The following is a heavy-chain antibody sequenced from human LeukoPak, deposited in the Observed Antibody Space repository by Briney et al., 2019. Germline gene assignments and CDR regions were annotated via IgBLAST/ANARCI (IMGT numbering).Heavy chain of an antibody. CDR1: GGSISSSNW. D-gene: IGHD5-18*01. Sequence: SGTLSLTCAVSGGSISSSNWWSWVRQPPGKGLEWIGEINHSGSTNYNPSLKSRVTISVDTSKNQFSLKLSSVTAADTAVYYCARVRYSYGYDYWGQGTLVTVSS. CDR3: ARVRYSYGYDY. V-gene: IGHV4-4*02. CDR2: INHSGST. J-gene: IGHJ4*02.